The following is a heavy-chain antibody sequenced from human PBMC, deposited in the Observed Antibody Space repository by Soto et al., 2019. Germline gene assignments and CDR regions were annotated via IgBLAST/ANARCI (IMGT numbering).Heavy chain of an antibody. CDR2: IIPMFGTP. CDR3: ARDRDFGNYFARAY. V-gene: IGHV1-69*01. J-gene: IGHJ4*02. D-gene: IGHD1-26*01. CDR1: GGTFDTYA. Sequence: QVQLVQSGAEVRKPGSSVRVSCKAAGGTFDTYAVSWVRQAPGQGLEWMGGIIPMFGTPYYAQRFQGRVTITADESTGTAYMELRSLRSEDTAVYFCARDRDFGNYFARAYWGQGTLVTVSS.